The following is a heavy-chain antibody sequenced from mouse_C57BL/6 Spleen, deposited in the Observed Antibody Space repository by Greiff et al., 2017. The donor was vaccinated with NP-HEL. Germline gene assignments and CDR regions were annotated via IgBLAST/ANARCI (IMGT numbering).Heavy chain of an antibody. Sequence: QVQLQQPGAELVKPGASVKLSCKASGYTFTSYWMQWVKQRPGQGLEWIGEIDPSDSYTNYNQKFKGKATLTVDTSSSTAYMQLSSLTSEDSAVYYCARSPSSSWYFDVWGTGTTVTVSS. CDR3: ARSPSSSWYFDV. V-gene: IGHV1-50*01. CDR1: GYTFTSYW. CDR2: IDPSDSYT. D-gene: IGHD1-1*01. J-gene: IGHJ1*03.